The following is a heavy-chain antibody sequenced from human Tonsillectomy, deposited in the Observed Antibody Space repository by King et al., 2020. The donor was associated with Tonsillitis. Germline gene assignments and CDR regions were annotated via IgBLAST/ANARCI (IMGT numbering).Heavy chain of an antibody. CDR3: AKDRLPHRRGGYPIGNAFDI. CDR2: ISGDGYST. Sequence: VQLVESGGGAIQPGGSLRLSCAASGFSFDDYAMHWVRQAPGKGLEWVSLISGDGYSTFYAGSMKGRFTISRDNSKNSLYLQMNSLRTEDTAFYFCAKDRLPHRRGGYPIGNAFDIWGQGTMVPVSS. J-gene: IGHJ3*02. D-gene: IGHD5-24*01. CDR1: GFSFDDYA. V-gene: IGHV3-43*02.